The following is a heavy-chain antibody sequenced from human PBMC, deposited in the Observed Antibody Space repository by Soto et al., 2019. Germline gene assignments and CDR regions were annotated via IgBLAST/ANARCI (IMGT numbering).Heavy chain of an antibody. CDR3: ALNPRFLAWLEVDYYYYGMEV. V-gene: IGHV5-10-1*01. D-gene: IGHD3-3*01. Sequence: GESLKISCKGSGYSFTSYWISWVRQMPGKGLEWMGRIDPSDSYTNYSPSFQGHVTISADESISTAYLQWSSLKASDTAMYYCALNPRFLAWLEVDYYYYGMEVWGQGTKVTV. J-gene: IGHJ6*02. CDR1: GYSFTSYW. CDR2: IDPSDSYT.